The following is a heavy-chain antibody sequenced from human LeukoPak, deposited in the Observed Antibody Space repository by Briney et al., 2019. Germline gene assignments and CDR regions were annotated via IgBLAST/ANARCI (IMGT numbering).Heavy chain of an antibody. V-gene: IGHV3-49*04. CDR2: IRSKAYGGTT. D-gene: IGHD2-2*03. Sequence: GRSLRLSCTASGFTFGDYAMSWVRQAPGKGLEWVGFIRSKAYGGTTEYAASVKGRFTISRDDSKSIAYLQMNSLKTEDTAVYYCTRDSRLDIVVVPAAVGRGYYYYYMDVWGKGTTVTVSS. J-gene: IGHJ6*03. CDR1: GFTFGDYA. CDR3: TRDSRLDIVVVPAAVGRGYYYYYMDV.